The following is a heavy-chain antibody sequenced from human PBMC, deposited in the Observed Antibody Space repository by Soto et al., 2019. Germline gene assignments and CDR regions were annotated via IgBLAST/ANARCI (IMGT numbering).Heavy chain of an antibody. D-gene: IGHD2-15*01. CDR3: ATNGGYCSGGSCYYYYGMDV. J-gene: IGHJ6*02. CDR1: GGTFSSYA. CDR2: IIPILGIA. Sequence: ASVKVSCKASGGTFSSYAISWVRQAPGQGLEWMGGIIPILGIANYAQKFQGRVTITADKSTSTAYMELSSLRSEDTAVYYCATNGGYCSGGSCYYYYGMDVWGQGTTVTVS. V-gene: IGHV1-69*10.